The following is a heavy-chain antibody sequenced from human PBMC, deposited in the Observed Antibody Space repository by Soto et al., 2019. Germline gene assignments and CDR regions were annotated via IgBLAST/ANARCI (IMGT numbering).Heavy chain of an antibody. CDR3: ARGRGSGSSFYYYGMDV. D-gene: IGHD3-10*01. Sequence: PSETLSLTCTVSGGSISSYYWSWIRQPPGKGLEWIGYIYYSGSTNYNPSLKSRVTISVDTSKNQFSLKLSFVTAADTAVYYCARGRGSGSSFYYYGMDVWGQGTTVTVSS. J-gene: IGHJ6*02. CDR2: IYYSGST. V-gene: IGHV4-59*01. CDR1: GGSISSYY.